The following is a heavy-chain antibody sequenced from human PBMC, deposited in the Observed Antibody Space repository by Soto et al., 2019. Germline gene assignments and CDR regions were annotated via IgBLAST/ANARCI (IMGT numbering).Heavy chain of an antibody. CDR2: IWYDGSKR. D-gene: IGHD5-12*01. J-gene: IGHJ4*02. CDR1: GFSFNNYG. V-gene: IGHV3-33*01. Sequence: QVQLVESGGGVVQHGRSLRLSCAASGFSFNNYGMQWVRQAPGKGLEWVAVIWYDGSKRYYADSVKGRFTISRDNSKNTLDLQMNSLRVEDTAVYYCARVYDRPNWGQGTLVTVSS. CDR3: ARVYDRPN.